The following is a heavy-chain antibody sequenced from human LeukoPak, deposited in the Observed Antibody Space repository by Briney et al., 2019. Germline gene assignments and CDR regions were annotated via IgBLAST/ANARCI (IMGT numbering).Heavy chain of an antibody. Sequence: GASVKVSCKASGGTFSSYAISWVRQAPGQGLEWMGGIIPIFGTANYAQKFQGRVTITADESTSTAYMELSSLRSEDTAVYYCASLTYYYGSGSPRDAFDIWGQGTMVTVSS. CDR3: ASLTYYYGSGSPRDAFDI. CDR1: GGTFSSYA. V-gene: IGHV1-69*13. J-gene: IGHJ3*02. D-gene: IGHD3-10*01. CDR2: IIPIFGTA.